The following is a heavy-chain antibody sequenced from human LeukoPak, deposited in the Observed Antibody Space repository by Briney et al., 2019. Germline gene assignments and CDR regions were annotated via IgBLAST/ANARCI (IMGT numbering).Heavy chain of an antibody. Sequence: GASVRVSCKTSGYTFTTYGISWVRQAPGQGLEWMGGIIPIFGTANYAQKFQGRVTITTDESTSTAYMELSSLRSEDTAVYYCTQGSPLWFGDPGGPTNWGQGTLVTVSS. CDR3: TQGSPLWFGDPGGPTN. CDR2: IIPIFGTA. D-gene: IGHD3-10*01. J-gene: IGHJ4*02. CDR1: GYTFTTYG. V-gene: IGHV1-69*05.